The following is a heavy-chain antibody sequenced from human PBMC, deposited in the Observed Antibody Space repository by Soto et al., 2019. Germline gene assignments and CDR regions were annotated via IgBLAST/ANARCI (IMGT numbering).Heavy chain of an antibody. V-gene: IGHV2-26*03. CDR1: GLSLTTGRMG. CDR2: FFSDVER. CDR3: ALVNADSSSHYYGLDA. Sequence: VSGPTLANPTETLTLTCNISGLSLTTGRMGVSWIRQAPGKALEWLANFFSDVERSYSPSLQRRLTLSSESSGTQVILSMSDMGPVDAATYFCALVNADSSSHYYGLDAWGQGTTVTVYS. J-gene: IGHJ6*02. D-gene: IGHD4-17*01.